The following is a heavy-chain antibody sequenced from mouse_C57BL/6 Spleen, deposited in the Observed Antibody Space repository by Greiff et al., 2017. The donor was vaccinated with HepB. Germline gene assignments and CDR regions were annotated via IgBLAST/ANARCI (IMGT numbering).Heavy chain of an antibody. D-gene: IGHD1-1*01. Sequence: EVKLVESGGGLVKPGGSLKLSCAASGFTFSDYGMHWVRQAPEKGLEWVAYISSGSSTIYYADTVKGRFTISRDNAKNTLFLQMTSLRSEDTAMYYCARPLYYYGSSPPFYAMDYWGQGTSVTVSS. CDR3: ARPLYYYGSSPPFYAMDY. CDR2: ISSGSSTI. CDR1: GFTFSDYG. J-gene: IGHJ4*01. V-gene: IGHV5-17*01.